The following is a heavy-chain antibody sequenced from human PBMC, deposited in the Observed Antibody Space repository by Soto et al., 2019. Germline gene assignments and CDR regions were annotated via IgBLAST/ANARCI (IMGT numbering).Heavy chain of an antibody. CDR3: ARKPSTVLRYFDWLGWFDT. CDR1: GCSISSGYY. J-gene: IGHJ5*02. V-gene: IGHV4-38-2*01. CDR2: IYHSGST. Sequence: ASETLSLTCAVSGCSISSGYYWGWIRQPPGKGLEWIGSIYHSGSTYYNPSLKSRVTISVDTSKNQFSLKLSSVTAADTAVYYCARKPSTVLRYFDWLGWFDTWGQGTLVTVSS. D-gene: IGHD3-9*01.